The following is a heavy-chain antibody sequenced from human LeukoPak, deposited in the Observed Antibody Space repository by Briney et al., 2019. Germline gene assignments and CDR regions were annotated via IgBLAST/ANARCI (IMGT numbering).Heavy chain of an antibody. D-gene: IGHD2-2*01. CDR3: AGYGVSSSTSYIDF. J-gene: IGHJ4*02. V-gene: IGHV3-21*01. Sequence: GVSLRLSCAASGFTFSTYAMNWVRQAPGQGLKWVSCITGDSAYIYYADSVKGRFTISRDNAKNSLYLQMNSLRAQDTAVYYCAGYGVSSSTSYIDFWGQGTLVTVPS. CDR1: GFTFSTYA. CDR2: ITGDSAYI.